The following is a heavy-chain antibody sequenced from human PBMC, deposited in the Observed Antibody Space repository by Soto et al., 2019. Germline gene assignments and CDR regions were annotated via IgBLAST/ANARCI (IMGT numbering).Heavy chain of an antibody. CDR2: ISDNSRYI. CDR3: ARESGSHAALSY. CDR1: GFTFSSYS. Sequence: EVQLVESGGGLVKPGGSLRLFCAASGFTFSSYSLNWVRQAPGKGLEWVSSISDNSRYIYYADSVKGRFTISRDNAKNSLYLQMNSLRVEDTGVYYCARESGSHAALSYWGQGTLVTVSS. J-gene: IGHJ4*02. V-gene: IGHV3-21*06. D-gene: IGHD1-26*01.